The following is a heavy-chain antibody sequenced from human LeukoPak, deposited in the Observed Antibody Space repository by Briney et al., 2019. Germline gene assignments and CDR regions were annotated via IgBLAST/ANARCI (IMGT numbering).Heavy chain of an antibody. D-gene: IGHD5-12*01. CDR3: ARHRIMATIGASLDP. J-gene: IGHJ5*02. Sequence: GESLKISCKGSGYRFNAYWIGWVRQMPGKGLEWMGIIYPGDSDTRYSPSFQGQVTISADKSISTAYLQWSSLKASDTAMYYCARHRIMATIGASLDPWGQGTLVTVSS. CDR2: IYPGDSDT. CDR1: GYRFNAYW. V-gene: IGHV5-51*01.